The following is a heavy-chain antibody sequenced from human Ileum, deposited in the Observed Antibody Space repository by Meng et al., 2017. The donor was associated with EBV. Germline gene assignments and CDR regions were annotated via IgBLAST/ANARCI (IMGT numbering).Heavy chain of an antibody. Sequence: HVQLVQSVAEVKKPGASMKVSCKAFGYTFINYAIHWVRQAPGQGLEWMGWINAGNGNTKFSQTFQGRVSIRRDTSASTVYMELSSLRSEDTAVYYCARDLRYGLKLLPYYSDPWGQGTLVTVSS. J-gene: IGHJ5*02. CDR2: INAGNGNT. CDR3: ARDLRYGLKLLPYYSDP. CDR1: GYTFINYA. D-gene: IGHD2/OR15-2a*01. V-gene: IGHV1-3*01.